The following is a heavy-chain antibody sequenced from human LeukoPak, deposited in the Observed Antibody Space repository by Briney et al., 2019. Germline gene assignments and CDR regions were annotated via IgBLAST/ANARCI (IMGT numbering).Heavy chain of an antibody. V-gene: IGHV4-38-2*02. D-gene: IGHD3-10*01. CDR2: IYHSGSP. Sequence: PSETLSLTCTVSGYSISSGYYWGGSRQPPGKGLEGIGSIYHSGSPYYNPSLKSRVSTSVDMSKNHFSLKLSPVTAAHTAVYYCARRFSNLWFGELYNGDAFDLWGQGTMVTVSS. J-gene: IGHJ3*01. CDR1: GYSISSGYY. CDR3: ARRFSNLWFGELYNGDAFDL.